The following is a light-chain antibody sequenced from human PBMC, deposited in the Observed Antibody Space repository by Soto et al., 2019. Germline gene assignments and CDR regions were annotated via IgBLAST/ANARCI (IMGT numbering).Light chain of an antibody. CDR3: QQFGSSPPWT. CDR2: GAS. Sequence: EIVLTQSPGTLSLSPGDRATLSCRASQSLSSNYFAWYQQYPGQAPRLLIFGASSRATGIPDRFSGSGSGTDFTLTISRLEAEDFAVYFCQQFGSSPPWTFGQGTKVEIK. V-gene: IGKV3-20*01. CDR1: QSLSSNY. J-gene: IGKJ1*01.